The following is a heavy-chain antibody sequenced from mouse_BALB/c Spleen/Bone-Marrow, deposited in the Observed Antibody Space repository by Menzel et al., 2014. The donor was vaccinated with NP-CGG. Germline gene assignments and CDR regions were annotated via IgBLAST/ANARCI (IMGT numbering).Heavy chain of an antibody. CDR2: ISSGSSTI. J-gene: IGHJ4*01. CDR3: ARRASPTGPMDY. CDR1: GFTFSNFG. Sequence: EVKVEESGGGLVQPGGSRKLSCAASGFTFSNFGMHWVRQAPEKGLEWVAYISSGSSTIYYADTVKGRFTISRDNPKNTLFLQMTSLRSEDTAMYYCARRASPTGPMDYWGQGTSVTVSS. D-gene: IGHD1-1*01. V-gene: IGHV5-17*02.